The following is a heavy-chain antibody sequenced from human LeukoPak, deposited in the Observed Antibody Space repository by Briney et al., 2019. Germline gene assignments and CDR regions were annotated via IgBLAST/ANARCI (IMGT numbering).Heavy chain of an antibody. CDR2: IKQDGSEK. Sequence: GGSLRLSCAASGFTFSIYWMSWVRQAPGKGLEWVANIKQDGSEKYYVESVKGRFTISRDNAKNSLYLQMNRLRAEDTAVYYCARGGGYSYGYFDYWGQGTLVTVSS. J-gene: IGHJ4*02. CDR1: GFTFSIYW. CDR3: ARGGGYSYGYFDY. V-gene: IGHV3-7*01. D-gene: IGHD5-18*01.